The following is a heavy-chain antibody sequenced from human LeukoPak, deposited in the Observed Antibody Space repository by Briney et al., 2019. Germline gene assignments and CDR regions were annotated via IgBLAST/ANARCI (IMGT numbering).Heavy chain of an antibody. CDR3: TSGVPAATTLGGDY. Sequence: GRSLRLSCAASEFTFSSYAMSWFRQAPGKGLEWVGFIRSKAYGGTTEYAASVKGRFTISRDDSKSIAYLQMNSLKTEDTAVYYCTSGVPAATTLGGDYWGQGTLVTVSS. CDR1: EFTFSSYA. V-gene: IGHV3-49*03. D-gene: IGHD2-2*01. CDR2: IRSKAYGGTT. J-gene: IGHJ4*02.